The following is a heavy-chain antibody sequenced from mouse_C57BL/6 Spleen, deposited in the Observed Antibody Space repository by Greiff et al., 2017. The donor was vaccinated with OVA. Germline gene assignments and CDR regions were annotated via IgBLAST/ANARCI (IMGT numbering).Heavy chain of an antibody. CDR1: GYTFTSYW. V-gene: IGHV1-64*01. CDR2: IHPNSGST. Sequence: QVQLKQPGAELVKPGASVKLSCKASGYTFTSYWMHWVKQRPGQGLEWIGMIHPNSGSTNYNEKFKSKATLTVDKSSSTAYMQLSSLTSEDSAVYYCAREGLTTPVGAMDYWGQGTSVTVSS. D-gene: IGHD2-12*01. CDR3: AREGLTTPVGAMDY. J-gene: IGHJ4*01.